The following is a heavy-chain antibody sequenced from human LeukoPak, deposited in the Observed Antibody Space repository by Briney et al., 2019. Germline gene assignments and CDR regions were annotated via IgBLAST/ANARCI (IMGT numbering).Heavy chain of an antibody. J-gene: IGHJ5*02. D-gene: IGHD2-2*01. CDR2: MNPNSGIT. CDR3: AKDIVVAREVRWFDP. Sequence: ASAKVSCKASGYTFTSYDINWVRQATGQGLEWMGWMNPNSGITGYAQKFQGRVTMTRNTSISTAYMELSSLRSEDTAVYYCAKDIVVAREVRWFDPWGQGTLVTVSS. V-gene: IGHV1-8*01. CDR1: GYTFTSYD.